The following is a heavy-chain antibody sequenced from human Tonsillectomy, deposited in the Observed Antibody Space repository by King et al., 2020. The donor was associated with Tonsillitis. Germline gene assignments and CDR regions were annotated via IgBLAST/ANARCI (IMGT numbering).Heavy chain of an antibody. CDR3: ALTTLDYSDSSGYSPHFDS. CDR2: IYWYDDK. Sequence: TLKESGPTLVKPTQTLTLTCTFSGFSLSTSGVGVGWIRQPPGKALEWLALIYWYDDKRYSPSLKSRLTLTKDTSKNQVVLTMTNMDPVDTATYYCALTTLDYSDSSGYSPHFDSWSQGTLVTVSS. J-gene: IGHJ4*02. D-gene: IGHD3-22*01. CDR1: GFSLSTSGVG. V-gene: IGHV2-5*01.